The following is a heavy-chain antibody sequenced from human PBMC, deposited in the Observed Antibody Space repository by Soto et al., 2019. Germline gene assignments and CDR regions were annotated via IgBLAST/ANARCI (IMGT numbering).Heavy chain of an antibody. D-gene: IGHD2-21*02. CDR3: ARGGGVTSLSVFDI. J-gene: IGHJ3*02. CDR2: INAGNGNT. V-gene: IGHV1-3*01. CDR1: GYTFTSHA. Sequence: ASVKVSCKASGYTFTSHAIHWVRQAPGQRLEWMGWINAGNGNTKYSQKFQGRVTITRDTSASTAYMELSRLRSEDTAVYYCARGGGVTSLSVFDIWGQGTMVTVSS.